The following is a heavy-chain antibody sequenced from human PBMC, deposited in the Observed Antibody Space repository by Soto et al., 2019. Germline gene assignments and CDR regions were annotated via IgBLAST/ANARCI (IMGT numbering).Heavy chain of an antibody. D-gene: IGHD3-3*01. CDR1: GGSISSYY. CDR2: IYTSGST. J-gene: IGHJ4*02. Sequence: SETLSLTCTVSGGSISSYYWSWIRQPAGKGLEWIGRIYTSGSTNYNPSLKSRVTVSVDTSKNQFSLKLSSVTAADTAVYYCARDYTIFGVVLSHVFDYWGQGTLVTVSS. V-gene: IGHV4-4*07. CDR3: ARDYTIFGVVLSHVFDY.